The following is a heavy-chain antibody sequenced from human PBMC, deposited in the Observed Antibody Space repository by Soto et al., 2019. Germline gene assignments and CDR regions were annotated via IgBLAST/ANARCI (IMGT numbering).Heavy chain of an antibody. CDR3: AAYYYDSSGYYRFDY. CDR2: FDPEDGET. J-gene: IGHJ4*02. V-gene: IGHV1-24*01. Sequence: ASVKVSCKVSGYTLTELSMHWVRQAPGKGLEWMGGFDPEDGETIYAQKFQGRVTMTEDTSTDTAYMELSSLRSEDTAVYYCAAYYYDSSGYYRFDYWGEGTLVTVSS. CDR1: GYTLTELS. D-gene: IGHD3-22*01.